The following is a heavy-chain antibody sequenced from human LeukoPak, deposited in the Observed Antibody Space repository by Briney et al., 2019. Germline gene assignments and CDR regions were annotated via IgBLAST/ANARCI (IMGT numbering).Heavy chain of an antibody. CDR2: IYYSGST. CDR3: ASLTTADAFDI. Sequence: PSETLSLTCTVSGGSISSSSYYWGWIRQPPGKGLEWIGSIYYSGSTYYNPSLESRVIISVDTSKNQFSLKLSSVTAADTAVFYCASLTTADAFDIWGQGTMVTVSS. J-gene: IGHJ3*02. V-gene: IGHV4-39*07. CDR1: GGSISSSSYY. D-gene: IGHD3-22*01.